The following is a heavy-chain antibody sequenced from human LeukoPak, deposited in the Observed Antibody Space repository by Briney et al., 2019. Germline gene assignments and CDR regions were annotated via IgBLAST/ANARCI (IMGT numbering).Heavy chain of an antibody. CDR3: ARVGLLRGVIILYFDY. Sequence: ASVKVSCKASNYTFSTFGITWVRQAPGQGLEWMGWISGYNGNTNYAQKFLDRVTTTTDPSTTTAYMELRSLRSDDTAVYYCARVGLLRGVIILYFDYWGQGTLVTVSS. J-gene: IGHJ4*02. D-gene: IGHD3-10*01. CDR2: ISGYNGNT. V-gene: IGHV1-18*04. CDR1: NYTFSTFG.